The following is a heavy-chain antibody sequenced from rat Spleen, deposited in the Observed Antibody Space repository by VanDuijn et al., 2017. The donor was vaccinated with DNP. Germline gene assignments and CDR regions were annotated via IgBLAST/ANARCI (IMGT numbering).Heavy chain of an antibody. J-gene: IGHJ2*01. V-gene: IGHV3-3*01. CDR2: INSAGSI. CDR1: GYSITSCCR. D-gene: IGHD1-6*01. CDR3: ARGDILRSFDY. Sequence: EVQLQESGPGLVKPSQSLSLTCSVTGYSITSCCRWTWIRKFPGHKLEWMGYINSAGSIEYNPSLKSRISITRDTSKNQFFLQVNSVISEDTATYYCARGDILRSFDYWGQGVMVTVSS.